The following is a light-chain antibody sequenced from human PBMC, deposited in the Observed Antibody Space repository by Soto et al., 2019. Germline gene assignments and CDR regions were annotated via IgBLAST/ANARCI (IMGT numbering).Light chain of an antibody. CDR2: TTN. CDR1: SSNIGTSS. CDR3: AAWDDSLNGHV. V-gene: IGLV1-44*01. Sequence: SVLTQPHSASGTAGQMVTISCSGSSSNIGTSSVHWFQQLPGTAPKLLISTTNQRPSGVPERFSGSKSGTSASLAISGLQSEDEADYYCAAWDDSLNGHVFGTGTKVTVL. J-gene: IGLJ1*01.